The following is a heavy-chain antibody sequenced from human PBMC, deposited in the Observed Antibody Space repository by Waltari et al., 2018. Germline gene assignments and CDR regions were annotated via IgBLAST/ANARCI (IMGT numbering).Heavy chain of an antibody. D-gene: IGHD3-9*01. V-gene: IGHV3-21*01. CDR2: ISDTNTYI. Sequence: EVQLVESGGGLVKPGGSLRLSCAASGFTFRPYSINWVRQDPGKGLEWVSSISDTNTYIYYAVSLRGRFTTSRDNAKNSLYLQLNSLRAEDTAVYYCVRGGTGMQRVESLDYWGQGILVTVSS. CDR3: VRGGTGMQRVESLDY. J-gene: IGHJ4*02. CDR1: GFTFRPYS.